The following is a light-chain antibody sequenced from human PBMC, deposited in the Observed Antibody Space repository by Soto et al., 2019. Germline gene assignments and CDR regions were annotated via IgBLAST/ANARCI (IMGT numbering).Light chain of an antibody. CDR2: DAS. CDR3: QQYNSYSPWT. J-gene: IGKJ1*01. CDR1: QSVSNL. Sequence: DLQMTQSPSTLSASVVDRFTITCLASQSVSNLLAWYQQKPGKAPKLLIYDASSLESGVPSRFSGSGSGTEFTLTISSLQPDDFATYYCQQYNSYSPWTFGQGTMVDI. V-gene: IGKV1-5*01.